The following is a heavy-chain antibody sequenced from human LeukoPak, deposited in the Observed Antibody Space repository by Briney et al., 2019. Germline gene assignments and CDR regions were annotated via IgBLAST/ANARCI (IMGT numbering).Heavy chain of an antibody. CDR1: GGSFSGYY. Sequence: KSSETLSLTCAVYGGSFSGYYWSWIRQPPGKGLEWIGEINHSGSTNYNPSLKSRISMSIDTSKSQFSLNLRSVTAADTAVYYCARYVPVKTGTTRSSFDFWGQGTLVTVSS. V-gene: IGHV4-34*10. CDR2: INHSGST. CDR3: ARYVPVKTGTTRSSFDF. D-gene: IGHD1-1*01. J-gene: IGHJ4*02.